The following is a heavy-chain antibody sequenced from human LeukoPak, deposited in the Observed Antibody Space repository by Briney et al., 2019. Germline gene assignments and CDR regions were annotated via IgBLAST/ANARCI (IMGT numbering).Heavy chain of an antibody. Sequence: GGSLRLSCTAAGFTFGDYAMSWVRQAPGKGLEWVGFIRSKAYGWTTEYAGSVKGRFTISRDASKRIAYLQLNSLKTEDTAVYYCTIYCSGGSCYLWSRWFEPWGQGTLVTVSS. J-gene: IGHJ5*02. CDR1: GFTFGDYA. CDR2: IRSKAYGWTT. D-gene: IGHD2-15*01. V-gene: IGHV3-49*04. CDR3: TIYCSGGSCYLWSRWFEP.